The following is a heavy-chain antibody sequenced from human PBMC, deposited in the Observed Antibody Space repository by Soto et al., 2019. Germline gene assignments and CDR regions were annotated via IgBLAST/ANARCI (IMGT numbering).Heavy chain of an antibody. CDR1: GGSISSYY. J-gene: IGHJ4*02. V-gene: IGHV4-59*01. CDR3: ARDCSSTSCLDY. D-gene: IGHD2-2*01. Sequence: SETLSLTCTVSGGSISSYYWSWIRQPPGKGLEWIGYIYYSGSTNYNPSLKSRVTISVDTSKNQFSLKLSSVTAADTAVYYCARDCSSTSCLDYWGQGTLVTVS. CDR2: IYYSGST.